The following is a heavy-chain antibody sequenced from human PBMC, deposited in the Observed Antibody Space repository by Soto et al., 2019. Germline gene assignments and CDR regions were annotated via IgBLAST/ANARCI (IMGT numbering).Heavy chain of an antibody. V-gene: IGHV4-34*01. D-gene: IGHD2-15*01. CDR1: GGSFSGYY. J-gene: IGHJ5*02. CDR2: INHSGST. CDR3: ARGFRFCSGGSCYSCWFDP. Sequence: QVQLQQWGAGLLKPSETLSLTCVVYGGSFSGYYWSWIRQPPGKGLEWIGEINHSGSTNYNPSLKSRVTISVDTSKNQFSLKLSSVTAADTAVYYCARGFRFCSGGSCYSCWFDPWGQGTLVTVSS.